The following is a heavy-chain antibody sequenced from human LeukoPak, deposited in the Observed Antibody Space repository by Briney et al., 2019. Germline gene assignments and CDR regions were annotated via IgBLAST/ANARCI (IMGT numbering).Heavy chain of an antibody. CDR3: ATDRYCSGGSCTNLFDY. Sequence: ASVKVSCKASGYTFTGYYMRWVRQAPGQGLEWMGWINPNSGGTNYAQKFQGRVTMTRDTSISTAYMELSRLRSDDTAVYYCATDRYCSGGSCTNLFDYWGQGTLVTVSS. CDR2: INPNSGGT. CDR1: GYTFTGYY. V-gene: IGHV1-2*02. J-gene: IGHJ4*02. D-gene: IGHD2-15*01.